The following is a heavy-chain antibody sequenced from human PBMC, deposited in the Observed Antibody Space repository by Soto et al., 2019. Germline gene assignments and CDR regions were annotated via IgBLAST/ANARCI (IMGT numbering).Heavy chain of an antibody. CDR2: IQPSTGRT. J-gene: IGHJ4*02. D-gene: IGHD1-26*01. V-gene: IGHV1-8*01. CDR1: GYSFTRLD. Sequence: ASVKVSCKASGYSFTRLDNNWARQTAGQGLEWMGWIQPSTGRTGYAQKFQGRVTMTRDTSINTAYMELTTLTSDATVFYCCARGVSAGVDYWGQGTLVTVSS. CDR3: ARGVSAGVDY.